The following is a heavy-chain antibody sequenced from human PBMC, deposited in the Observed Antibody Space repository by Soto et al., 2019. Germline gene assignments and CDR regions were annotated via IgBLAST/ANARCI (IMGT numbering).Heavy chain of an antibody. Sequence: EVQLVESGGGLVQPGGSLRLSCAASGFTVSSNYMSWVRQAPGKGLEWVSVIYSGGRTYYADSVKGRFTISRDNSKQTVYLQMNSLGGEDTAVDYCAGGGDNSWYWTYYFGYWGQGTLVTVSS. CDR3: AGGGDNSWYWTYYFGY. CDR1: GFTVSSNY. V-gene: IGHV3-66*01. D-gene: IGHD6-13*01. J-gene: IGHJ4*02. CDR2: IYSGGRT.